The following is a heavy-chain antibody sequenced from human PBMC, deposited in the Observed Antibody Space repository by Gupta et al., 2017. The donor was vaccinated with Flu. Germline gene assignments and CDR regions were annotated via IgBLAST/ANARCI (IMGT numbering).Heavy chain of an antibody. CDR3: AKDQVRADCSGGSCYPYDY. CDR2: ISGSGGST. J-gene: IGHJ4*02. D-gene: IGHD2-15*01. CDR1: GFTFSSSA. Sequence: EVQLLESGGGLVQPGGSLRLSCAASGFTFSSSAMHWVRQVPGKGLEWVSEISGSGGSTYYADSVKGRFTISRDNSKNTLYLQMNSLRAEDTAVYYCAKDQVRADCSGGSCYPYDYWGQGTLVTVSS. V-gene: IGHV3-23*01.